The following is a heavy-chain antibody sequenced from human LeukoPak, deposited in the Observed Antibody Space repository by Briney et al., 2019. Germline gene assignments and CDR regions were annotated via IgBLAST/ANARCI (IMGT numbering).Heavy chain of an antibody. J-gene: IGHJ4*02. D-gene: IGHD3-16*02. Sequence: PSETLSLTCAVYGGSFSGYYWSWIRQPPGNGLEWIGEINHSGSTNYNPSLKSRVTISVDTSKNQFSLKLSSVTAADTAVYYCARGKPYDYVWGSYRRYFDYWGQGTLVTVSS. CDR1: GGSFSGYY. V-gene: IGHV4-34*01. CDR2: INHSGST. CDR3: ARGKPYDYVWGSYRRYFDY.